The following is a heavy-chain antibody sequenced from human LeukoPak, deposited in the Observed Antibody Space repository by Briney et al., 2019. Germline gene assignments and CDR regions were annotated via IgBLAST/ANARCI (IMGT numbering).Heavy chain of an antibody. V-gene: IGHV6-1*01. D-gene: IGHD4-17*01. CDR2: TYYRSKWYN. Sequence: SQTLSLTCAISGDSVSSNSAAWNWIRQSPSRGLEWLGRTYYRSKWYNDYAVSVKTRITINPDTSKNQFSLQLNSVTPEDTAVYYCARDSPLTTVTTFPYWYFDLWGRGTLVTVSS. CDR3: ARDSPLTTVTTFPYWYFDL. CDR1: GDSVSSNSAA. J-gene: IGHJ2*01.